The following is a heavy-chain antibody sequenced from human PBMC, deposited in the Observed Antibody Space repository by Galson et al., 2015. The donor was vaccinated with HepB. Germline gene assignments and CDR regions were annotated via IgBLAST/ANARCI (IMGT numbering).Heavy chain of an antibody. D-gene: IGHD3-9*01. J-gene: IGHJ6*02. CDR3: TLGDILTGYPYYYYYGMDV. CDR2: FDPEDGET. CDR1: GYTLTELS. V-gene: IGHV1-24*01. Sequence: SVKVSCKVSGYTLTELSMHWVRQAPGKGLEWMGGFDPEDGETIYAQKFQGRVTMTEDTSTDTAYMELSCLRSEDTAVYYCTLGDILTGYPYYYYYGMDVWGQGTTVTVSS.